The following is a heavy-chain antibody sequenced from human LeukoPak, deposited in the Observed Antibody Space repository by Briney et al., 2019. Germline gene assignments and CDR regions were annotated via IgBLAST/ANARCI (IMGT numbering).Heavy chain of an antibody. CDR1: GFTFSNYA. V-gene: IGHV3-23*01. CDR3: ARDRGHYFDY. CDR2: LRASGGIT. Sequence: GGSLRLSCAASGFTFSNYAMNWVRQTPGKGLEWVSSLRASGGITYYADSVKGRFTISRDNAKNSLFLQMNSLRAEDTAMYYCARDRGHYFDYWGQGTLVTVSS. J-gene: IGHJ4*02.